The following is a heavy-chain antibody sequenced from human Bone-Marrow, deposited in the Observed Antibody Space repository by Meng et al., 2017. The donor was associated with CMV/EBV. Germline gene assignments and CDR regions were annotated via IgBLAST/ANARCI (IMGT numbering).Heavy chain of an antibody. CDR1: GFTFSSYA. V-gene: IGHV3-23*01. J-gene: IGHJ4*02. CDR3: AKRRLSGGGYFDY. Sequence: GESLKISCAASGFTFSSYAMSWVRQAPGKGLDWVSAISGSGGSTYYADSVKGRFTISRDNSKNTLYLQMNSLRAEDTAVYYCAKRRLSGGGYFDYWGQGTLVTVSS. CDR2: ISGSGGST. D-gene: IGHD3-16*01.